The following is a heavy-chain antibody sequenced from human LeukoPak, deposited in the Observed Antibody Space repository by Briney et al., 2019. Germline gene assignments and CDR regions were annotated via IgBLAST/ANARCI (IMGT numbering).Heavy chain of an antibody. CDR3: ARGGHRKHSGYSSGWLDY. CDR2: INHSGST. Sequence: PSETLSLTCAVYGGSFSGYYWSWIRQPPGKGLEWIGEINHSGSTNYNPSLKSRVTISVDTSKNQFSLKLSSVTAADTAVYYCARGGHRKHSGYSSGWLDYWGQGTLVTASS. CDR1: GGSFSGYY. V-gene: IGHV4-34*01. J-gene: IGHJ4*02. D-gene: IGHD6-19*01.